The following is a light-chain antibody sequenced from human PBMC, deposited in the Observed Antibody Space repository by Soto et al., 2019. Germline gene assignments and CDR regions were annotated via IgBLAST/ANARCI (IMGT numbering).Light chain of an antibody. CDR2: AA. CDR1: QAIGVY. V-gene: IGKV1-27*01. Sequence: DIQVSQSPSSLSASLGDRVTITCRANQAIGVYLAWFQQQPGKVPKLLIYAALQSGVPSRFSGSGSGTDFTLTISSLQPEDIATYYCQKYNSAPLTFGGGTKV. CDR3: QKYNSAPLT. J-gene: IGKJ4*01.